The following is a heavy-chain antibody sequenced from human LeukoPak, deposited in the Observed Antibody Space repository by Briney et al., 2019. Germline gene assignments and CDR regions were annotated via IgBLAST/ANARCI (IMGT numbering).Heavy chain of an antibody. J-gene: IGHJ5*02. Sequence: GGSLRLPCAASGFTFSSYGMHWVRQAPGKGLEWVAFVHYGGNNENYADSVKGRFTISRDNSKNTLYLQMNSLRAEDTAVYYCAKVLALLWFGESPIWFDPWGQGTLVTVSS. V-gene: IGHV3-30*02. CDR2: VHYGGNNE. D-gene: IGHD3-10*01. CDR1: GFTFSSYG. CDR3: AKVLALLWFGESPIWFDP.